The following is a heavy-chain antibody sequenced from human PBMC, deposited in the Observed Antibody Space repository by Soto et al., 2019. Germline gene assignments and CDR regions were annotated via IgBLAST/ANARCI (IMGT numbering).Heavy chain of an antibody. J-gene: IGHJ3*01. V-gene: IGHV4-39*01. D-gene: IGHD5-12*01. CDR2: IYYSGST. Sequence: PSETLSLTCTVSGGSISSSSYYWGWIRQPPGKGLEWIGSIYYSGSTYYNPSLKSRVTISVDTSKNQFSLKLSSVTAADTAVYYCARGGGGYSGQGGWLDWGQGTMVTVSS. CDR1: GGSISSSSYY. CDR3: ARGGGGYSGQGGWLD.